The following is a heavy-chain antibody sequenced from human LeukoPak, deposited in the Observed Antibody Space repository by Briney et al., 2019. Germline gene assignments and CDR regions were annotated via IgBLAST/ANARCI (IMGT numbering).Heavy chain of an antibody. CDR1: GFTFSSYW. J-gene: IGHJ4*02. D-gene: IGHD3-10*01. V-gene: IGHV3-74*01. CDR2: INSDGSST. Sequence: GGSLRLSCAASGFTFSSYWMHWVRQAPGKGLVWVSRINSDGSSTSYADSVKGRFTISRDNAKNTLYLQMNSLRAEDTAVYYCAKSWGPLWFGGFDYWGQGTLVTVSS. CDR3: AKSWGPLWFGGFDY.